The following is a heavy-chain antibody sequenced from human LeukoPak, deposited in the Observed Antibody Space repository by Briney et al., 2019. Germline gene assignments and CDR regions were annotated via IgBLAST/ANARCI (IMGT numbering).Heavy chain of an antibody. J-gene: IGHJ3*02. CDR3: ARGRSITLLRGVAMSDGFDI. Sequence: GGSLRLSCAASGFTFSNYGMNWVRQAPGKGLEWVSFTDTSGRYVYYGDSVKGRFTISRDNAKNLLFLEMNGLRAEDTALYYCARGRSITLLRGVAMSDGFDIWGQGAMVAVSS. CDR2: TDTSGRYV. D-gene: IGHD3-10*01. V-gene: IGHV3-21*06. CDR1: GFTFSNYG.